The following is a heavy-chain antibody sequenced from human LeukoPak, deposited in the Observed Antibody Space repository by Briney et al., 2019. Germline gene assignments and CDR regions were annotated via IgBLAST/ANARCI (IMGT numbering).Heavy chain of an antibody. D-gene: IGHD3-22*01. V-gene: IGHV1-69*05. CDR1: GGTFSSYA. Sequence: SVKVSCKASGGTFSSYAISWVRQAPGQGLEWMGGIIPIFGTANYAQKFQGRVTITTDESTSTAYMELSSLRSEDTAVYYCARDPYYYDSSGYYDHWGQGTLVTVSS. CDR2: IIPIFGTA. J-gene: IGHJ4*02. CDR3: ARDPYYYDSSGYYDH.